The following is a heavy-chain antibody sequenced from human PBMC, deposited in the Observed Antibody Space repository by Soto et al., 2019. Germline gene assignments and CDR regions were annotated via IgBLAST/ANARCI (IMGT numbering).Heavy chain of an antibody. Sequence: GGSLRLSCAAFGFTFTSYAMTWVRQAPGKGLEWVSAISESGTITYHADSVRGRFTISRDNSKNTVYLQMTSLRAGDTAVYFCAKGGRRRGSDPPLDYWGQGTLVTVSS. V-gene: IGHV3-23*01. D-gene: IGHD3-16*01. J-gene: IGHJ4*02. CDR1: GFTFTSYA. CDR3: AKGGRRRGSDPPLDY. CDR2: ISESGTIT.